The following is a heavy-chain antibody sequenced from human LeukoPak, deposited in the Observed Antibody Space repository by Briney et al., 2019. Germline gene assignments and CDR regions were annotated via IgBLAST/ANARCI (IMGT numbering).Heavy chain of an antibody. CDR3: ARAALDYYDIHY. V-gene: IGHV1-8*01. CDR1: GYTFTSYD. D-gene: IGHD3-22*01. J-gene: IGHJ4*02. Sequence: ASVKVSCKASGYTFTSYDINWVRQATGQGLEWMGWMNRNSGNTGYAQKFQGRVTMTRNTSISTAYMELSSLRSEDTAVYYCARAALDYYDIHYWGQGTLVTVSS. CDR2: MNRNSGNT.